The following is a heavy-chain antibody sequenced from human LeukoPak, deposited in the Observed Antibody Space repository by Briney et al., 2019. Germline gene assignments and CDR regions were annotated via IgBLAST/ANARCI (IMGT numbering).Heavy chain of an antibody. CDR3: ARSYSSSGFYYYGMDV. CDR1: GGSISTYY. CDR2: IYYSGST. J-gene: IGHJ6*02. V-gene: IGHV4-59*01. Sequence: SETLSLTYTVSGGSISTYYWSWIRQPPGKGLEWIGYIYYSGSTNYSPSLRGRVTISLDTSKNQFSLKLSSVTAADTAVYYCARSYSSSGFYYYGMDVWGQGTTVTVSS. D-gene: IGHD6-6*01.